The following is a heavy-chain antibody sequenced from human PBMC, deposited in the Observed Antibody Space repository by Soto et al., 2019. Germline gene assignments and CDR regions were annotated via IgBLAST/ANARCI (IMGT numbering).Heavy chain of an antibody. D-gene: IGHD6-19*01. Sequence: SETLSLTCTVSGDSISSGGHYWSWIRQHPGKGLEWIGYVYYSGSTDYNPSLKSRITISLDTSKNQFSLKLSSVTAADTAVYYCARGTKWLVLIDYWGQGTLVTVSS. J-gene: IGHJ4*02. CDR1: GDSISSGGHY. CDR2: VYYSGST. V-gene: IGHV4-31*03. CDR3: ARGTKWLVLIDY.